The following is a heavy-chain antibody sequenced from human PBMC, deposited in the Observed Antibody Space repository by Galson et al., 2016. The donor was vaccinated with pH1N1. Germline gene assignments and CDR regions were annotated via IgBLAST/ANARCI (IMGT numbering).Heavy chain of an antibody. D-gene: IGHD2-15*01. Sequence: SVKVSCKASGYTFTTYGIDWVRQAPGQGLEWMGWISTYTGNAKYAQKFQGRLTLTTDPFTNTAYMDLGSLTSDDTATYFCASRRILECSGGSCYLDPWGQGTLVTVSS. CDR3: ASRRILECSGGSCYLDP. J-gene: IGHJ5*02. V-gene: IGHV1-18*01. CDR1: GYTFTTYG. CDR2: ISTYTGNA.